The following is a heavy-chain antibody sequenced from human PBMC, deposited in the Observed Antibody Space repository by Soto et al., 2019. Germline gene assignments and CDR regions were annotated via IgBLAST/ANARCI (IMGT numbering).Heavy chain of an antibody. CDR2: ISDSGVST. CDR1: GLTFSNFA. D-gene: IGHD1-26*01. CDR3: AKDIKWELPLDL. J-gene: IGHJ5*02. Sequence: TGGSLRLSCAASGLTFSNFAMSWVRQAPGKGLEWVSAISDSGVSTYYADSVKGRFTISRDSSKNTLYLQMNSLRADDTAVYYCAKDIKWELPLDLWGQGTLVTVSS. V-gene: IGHV3-23*01.